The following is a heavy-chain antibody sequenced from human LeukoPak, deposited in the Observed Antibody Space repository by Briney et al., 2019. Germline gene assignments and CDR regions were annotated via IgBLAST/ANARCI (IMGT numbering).Heavy chain of an antibody. CDR2: ISGNGISS. CDR1: EFIFTSYE. D-gene: IGHD1-7*01. Sequence: GGTLRLSCETSEFIFTSYEMHWVRQTPGRGLEYVSGISGNGISSYYALSVKGRFTISIDNSKNTLYLQMGSLKTEDMAVYYCARSTEGTAHFDYWGQGTLVIVSS. J-gene: IGHJ4*02. CDR3: ARSTEGTAHFDY. V-gene: IGHV3-64*01.